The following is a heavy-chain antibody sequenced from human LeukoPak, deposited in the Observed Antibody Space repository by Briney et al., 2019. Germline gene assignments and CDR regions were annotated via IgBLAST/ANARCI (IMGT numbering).Heavy chain of an antibody. Sequence: PGGSLRLSCAASGFTFSDYYMSWVRQAPGKGLEWVSYISSSGSTIYYADSVKGRFTIARDNAKNSLYLQMDSLRAEDTAVYYCARVHRGYDCSSTSCPLTDYYYMDVWGKGTTVTVSS. J-gene: IGHJ6*03. CDR3: ARVHRGYDCSSTSCPLTDYYYMDV. CDR2: ISSSGSTI. CDR1: GFTFSDYY. D-gene: IGHD2-2*01. V-gene: IGHV3-11*04.